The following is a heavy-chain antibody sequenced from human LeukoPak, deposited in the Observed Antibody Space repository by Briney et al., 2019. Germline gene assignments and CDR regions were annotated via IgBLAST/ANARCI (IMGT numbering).Heavy chain of an antibody. J-gene: IGHJ4*02. D-gene: IGHD6-13*01. CDR3: ARRCYSSSWLPFDY. Sequence: GESLKISCKGSGYSFSRYWIAWVRQMPGKGLEWMGIIHPSDYDTRYSPSFQGQVTISANKSITTSYLQCSILNASDTAMYYCARRCYSSSWLPFDYWGQGTLVTVSS. V-gene: IGHV5-51*01. CDR2: IHPSDYDT. CDR1: GYSFSRYW.